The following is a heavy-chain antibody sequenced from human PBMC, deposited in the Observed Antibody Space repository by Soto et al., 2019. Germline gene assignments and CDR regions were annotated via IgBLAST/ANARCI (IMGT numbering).Heavy chain of an antibody. D-gene: IGHD6-19*01. Sequence: GGSLRLSCAASGFTFSSYAMSWVRQAPGKGLEWVSSISGSGGSTYNADSVKGRFTISRDNSKNTPYLQMNSLRADDTAVYYCAKLEVAGPGYSSGWSVWGPHYYYYGMDVWGQGTTVTVSS. CDR2: ISGSGGST. J-gene: IGHJ6*02. CDR1: GFTFSSYA. V-gene: IGHV3-23*01. CDR3: AKLEVAGPGYSSGWSVWGPHYYYYGMDV.